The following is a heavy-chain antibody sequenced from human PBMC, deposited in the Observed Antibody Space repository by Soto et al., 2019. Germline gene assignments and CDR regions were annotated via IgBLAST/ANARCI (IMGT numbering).Heavy chain of an antibody. CDR1: GYTFTNYG. CDR2: ISTDNGNT. D-gene: IGHD4-17*01. Sequence: QVQLVQSAAEVKKPGASVKVSCKASGYTFTNYGVSWVRQAPGQGLEWMGWISTDNGNTYYAQKFQGRVTMTTDTSLNTAYMDLMSLRSDDTAVYYWARDDTVNTRNLGYWGQGTLVTVSS. V-gene: IGHV1-18*04. CDR3: ARDDTVNTRNLGY. J-gene: IGHJ4*02.